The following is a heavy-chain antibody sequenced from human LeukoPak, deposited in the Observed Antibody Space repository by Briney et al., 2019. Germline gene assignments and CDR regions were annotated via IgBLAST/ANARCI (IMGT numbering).Heavy chain of an antibody. CDR1: GFTFDDYA. J-gene: IGHJ4*02. D-gene: IGHD1-26*01. CDR3: AKDINLGSYTFDY. CDR2: ISWNSGSI. V-gene: IGHV3-9*01. Sequence: GGSLRLSCAASGFTFDDYAMHWVRQAPGKGLEWVSGISWNSGSIGYADSVKGRFTISRDNAKNSLYLQTNSLRAEDTALYYCAKDINLGSYTFDYWGQGTLVTVSS.